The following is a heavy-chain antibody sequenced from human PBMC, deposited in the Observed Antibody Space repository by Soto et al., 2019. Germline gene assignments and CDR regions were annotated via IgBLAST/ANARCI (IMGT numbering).Heavy chain of an antibody. D-gene: IGHD5-18*01. Sequence: QVQLQESGPGLVKPSQTLSLSCTVSGGSISSAAYYWSWIRQHPGKGLEWIGYISHSGSTYYTPSLNSRVIISAHTSKNQFSLNLTSVTAADTAVYYCAREYTYGSNFFDCWGQGALVTVSS. CDR1: GGSISSAAYY. V-gene: IGHV4-31*03. CDR3: AREYTYGSNFFDC. J-gene: IGHJ4*02. CDR2: ISHSGST.